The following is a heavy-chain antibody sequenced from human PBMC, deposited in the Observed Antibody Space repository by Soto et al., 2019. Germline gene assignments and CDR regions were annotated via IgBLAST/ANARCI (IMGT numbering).Heavy chain of an antibody. D-gene: IGHD6-19*01. CDR3: ARDRRAVAAPPAY. CDR1: GFTFSSYA. CDR2: MSGSGGST. J-gene: IGHJ4*02. V-gene: IGHV3-23*01. Sequence: EVQLLESGGGLIQPGGSLRLSCAASGFTFSSYAMSWVRQAPGKGLEWVSAMSGSGGSTYYADSVKGRFTSSRDNSKNTLYWQMNTLRAEDTAVYYCARDRRAVAAPPAYWGQGTLVTVSS.